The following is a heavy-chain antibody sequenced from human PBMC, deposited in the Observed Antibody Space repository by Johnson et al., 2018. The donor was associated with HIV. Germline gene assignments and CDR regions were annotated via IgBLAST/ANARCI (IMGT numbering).Heavy chain of an antibody. D-gene: IGHD2-15*01. CDR1: GFTFRTYW. V-gene: IGHV3-74*03. Sequence: VQLVESGGGFVQSGGPLRLSCAASGFTFRTYWMHWVRQAPGKGLVWVSRITSDGSSTTYADSVTGRFTISRDNAKNTLYLQMNSLRAEDTAVYYCARGGGRSYEAFDIWGQGTMVTVSS. J-gene: IGHJ3*02. CDR2: ITSDGSST. CDR3: ARGGGRSYEAFDI.